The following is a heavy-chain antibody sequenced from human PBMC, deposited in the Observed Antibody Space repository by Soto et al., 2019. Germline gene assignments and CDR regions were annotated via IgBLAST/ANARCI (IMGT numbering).Heavy chain of an antibody. J-gene: IGHJ4*02. CDR1: GGTFSSYA. D-gene: IGHD2-15*01. Sequence: QVQLVQSGAEVKKPGSSVKVSCKASGGTFSSYAISWVRQAPGQGLEWMGGIIPIFGTANYAQKFQGRVTITADESTSPAYMELRRLRSEATAVYYCARESRYCSGGSCYFLPGIDYWGQGTLVTVSS. V-gene: IGHV1-69*12. CDR3: ARESRYCSGGSCYFLPGIDY. CDR2: IIPIFGTA.